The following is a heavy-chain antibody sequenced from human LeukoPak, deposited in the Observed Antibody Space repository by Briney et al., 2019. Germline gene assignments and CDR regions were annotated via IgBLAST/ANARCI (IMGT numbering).Heavy chain of an antibody. Sequence: GGSLRLSCAASGFTFSSYAMSWVRQAPGKGLEWVSSISSSTSYIYYADSVKGRFTISRDNAKNSLYLQTNSLRAEDTAVYYCARENESADGDLMYWGQGTLVTVSS. CDR3: ARENESADGDLMY. CDR2: ISSSTSYI. V-gene: IGHV3-21*01. CDR1: GFTFSSYA. J-gene: IGHJ4*02. D-gene: IGHD4-17*01.